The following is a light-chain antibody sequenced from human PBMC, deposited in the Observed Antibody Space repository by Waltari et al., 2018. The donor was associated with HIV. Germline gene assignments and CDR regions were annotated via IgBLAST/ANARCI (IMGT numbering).Light chain of an antibody. CDR2: STN. CDR1: SSNTGSNA. J-gene: IGLJ3*02. CDR3: AVWDDSLNGWV. V-gene: IGLV1-44*01. Sequence: QSVLTPPPSASGTPGQRVTISCSGRSSNTGSNAVNWYQQFPETAPKLLIHSTNQRPSGGPDRFSGSKSGTSASLAISGLQSEDEADYYCAVWDDSLNGWVFGGGTKLTVL.